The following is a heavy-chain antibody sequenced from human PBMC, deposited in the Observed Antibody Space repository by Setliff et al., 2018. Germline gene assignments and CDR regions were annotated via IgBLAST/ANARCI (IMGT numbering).Heavy chain of an antibody. CDR3: ARGSVAGINEAFDI. CDR2: IYSGGST. Sequence: LRLSCAASRFAVSSNYMSWVRQAPGKGLEWVSVIYSGGSTYYADSVKCRFHVSRDNSKDTLYLQMNSLGARDTAVCYRARGSVAGINEAFDIWGQGTMVTV. J-gene: IGHJ3*02. D-gene: IGHD6-19*01. CDR1: RFAVSSNY. V-gene: IGHV3-53*01.